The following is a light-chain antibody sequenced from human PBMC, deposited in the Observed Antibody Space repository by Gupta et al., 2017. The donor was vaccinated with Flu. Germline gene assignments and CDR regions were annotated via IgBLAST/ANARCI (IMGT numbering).Light chain of an antibody. V-gene: IGLV3-1*01. CDR2: QDS. Sequence: SYALSQPPSVSVSPGQTASITCSGDKLGDKYACWYQQKPGQSPVLVIYQDSKRPSGIPERFSGSNSGNTATLTISGTQAMEEADYYCQAWDSSNVVFGGGTKLTVL. J-gene: IGLJ2*01. CDR3: QAWDSSNVV. CDR1: KLGDKY.